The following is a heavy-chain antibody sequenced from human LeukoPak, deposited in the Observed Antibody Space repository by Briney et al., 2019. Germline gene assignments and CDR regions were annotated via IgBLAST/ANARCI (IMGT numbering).Heavy chain of an antibody. CDR3: AREHSKQGPTADS. D-gene: IGHD2/OR15-2a*01. V-gene: IGHV3-74*01. Sequence: PGGSLRLSCAASGFTFSSNYMNWVRQAPGKGLVWVAHINHDGSSKYYADSVKGRFTISRDNAKNTLYLQMNSLRAEDTAVYYCAREHSKQGPTADSSGQGTLVTVSS. CDR2: INHDGSSK. CDR1: GFTFSSNY. J-gene: IGHJ4*02.